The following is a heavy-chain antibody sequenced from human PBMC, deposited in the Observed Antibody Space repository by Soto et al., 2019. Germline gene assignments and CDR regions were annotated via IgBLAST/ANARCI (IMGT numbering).Heavy chain of an antibody. CDR2: ISGSGGST. CDR1: GFTFSSYA. CDR3: AKDLGSTMVRGVIGYYFDY. Sequence: GGSLRLSCAASGFTFSSYAMSWVRQAPGKGLEWVSAISGSGGSTYYADSVKGRFTISRDNSKNTLYLQMNSLRAEDTAVYYCAKDLGSTMVRGVIGYYFDYWGQGTLVTVSS. D-gene: IGHD3-10*01. J-gene: IGHJ4*02. V-gene: IGHV3-23*01.